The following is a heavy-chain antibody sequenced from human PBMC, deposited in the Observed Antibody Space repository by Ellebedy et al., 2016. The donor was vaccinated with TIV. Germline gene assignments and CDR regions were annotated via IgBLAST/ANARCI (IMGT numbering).Heavy chain of an antibody. Sequence: AASVKVSCKASGYTFTSDLIHWVRQAPGQGLEWMGRINPDRGDTDYAQKFQGRVTMTRDTSISTAYMEMSRLRSDDTAVYFCARGLGWLQRDSDYWGQGTLVTVSS. CDR1: GYTFTSDL. CDR3: ARGLGWLQRDSDY. J-gene: IGHJ4*02. V-gene: IGHV1-2*06. D-gene: IGHD5-24*01. CDR2: INPDRGDT.